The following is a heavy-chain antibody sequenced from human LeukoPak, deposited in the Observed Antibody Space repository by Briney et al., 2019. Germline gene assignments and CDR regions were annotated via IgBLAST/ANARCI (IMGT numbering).Heavy chain of an antibody. Sequence: PGGSLRLSRAASGFTFSSYEMNWVRQAPGKGLEWVSYISSSGSTIYYADSVKGRFTISRDNAKNSLYLQMNSLRAEDTAVYYCARGWAARVAFDIWGQGTMVTVSS. D-gene: IGHD2-15*01. CDR2: ISSSGSTI. J-gene: IGHJ3*02. CDR3: ARGWAARVAFDI. CDR1: GFTFSSYE. V-gene: IGHV3-48*03.